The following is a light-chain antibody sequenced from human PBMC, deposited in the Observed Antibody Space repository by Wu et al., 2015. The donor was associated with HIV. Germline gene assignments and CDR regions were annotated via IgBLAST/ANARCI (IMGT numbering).Light chain of an antibody. Sequence: IQLTQSPSSLSASIGDRVTISCRASQGISDYLAWYQQKPGKAPKLLIYATSTLQSGVPSRFSGSGSGTDFTLTISSLQPEDFATYYCQQYVSYSFGGGTKVEIK. CDR3: QQYVSYS. CDR1: QGISDY. V-gene: IGKV1-9*01. J-gene: IGKJ4*01. CDR2: ATS.